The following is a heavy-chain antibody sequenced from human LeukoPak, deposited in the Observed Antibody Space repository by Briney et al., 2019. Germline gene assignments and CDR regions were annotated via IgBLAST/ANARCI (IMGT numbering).Heavy chain of an antibody. CDR2: INHSGST. J-gene: IGHJ4*02. CDR1: GGSFSGYY. Sequence: SETLSLTCAVYGGSFSGYYWSWIRQPPGKGLEWIGEINHSGSTNYNPSLKSRVTISVDTSKNQFSLKLSSVTAADTAVYYCARGRAYGSGSYFRPWGQGTLVTVSS. V-gene: IGHV4-34*01. CDR3: ARGRAYGSGSYFRP. D-gene: IGHD3-10*01.